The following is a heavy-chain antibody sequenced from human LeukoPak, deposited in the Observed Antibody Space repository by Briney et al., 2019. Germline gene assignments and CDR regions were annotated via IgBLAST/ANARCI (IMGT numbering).Heavy chain of an antibody. Sequence: GVSLRLSCAASGFTFSSYAMSWVRQAPGKGLEWVSAISGSGGSTYYADSVKGRFTISRDNSKNTLYLQMNSLRAEDTAVYYCAILSGSYYSDYWGQGTLVTVSS. J-gene: IGHJ4*02. CDR3: AILSGSYYSDY. D-gene: IGHD1-26*01. CDR1: GFTFSSYA. V-gene: IGHV3-23*01. CDR2: ISGSGGST.